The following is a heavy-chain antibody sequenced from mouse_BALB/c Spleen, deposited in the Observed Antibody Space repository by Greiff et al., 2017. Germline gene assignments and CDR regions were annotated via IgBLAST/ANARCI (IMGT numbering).Heavy chain of an antibody. J-gene: IGHJ4*01. CDR2: IWSGGST. CDR3: ARREGRGAMDY. V-gene: IGHV2-2*02. CDR1: GFSLTSYG. Sequence: VQVVESGPGLVQPSQSLSITCTVSGFSLTSYGVHWVRQSPGKGLEWLGVIWSGGSTDYYAAFISRLSISKDNSKSQVFFKMNSLQANDTAIYYCARREGRGAMDYWGQGTSVTVSS.